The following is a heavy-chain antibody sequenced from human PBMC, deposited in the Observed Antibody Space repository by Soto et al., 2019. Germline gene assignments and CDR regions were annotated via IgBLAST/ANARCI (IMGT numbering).Heavy chain of an antibody. J-gene: IGHJ2*01. CDR3: ARDFYTGTWNKVTYFVL. CDR1: GGSFTTYP. Sequence: QVQLVQSEAEVRNPGSSVKVSCKVSGGSFTTYPISWVRQPPGQGLEWMGATVPIFGTPNYALKFQDRVTIAADRSSTTFFMELPGLKSEATAVYYSARDFYTGTWNKVTYFVLWGRGTLGAVSS. V-gene: IGHV1-69*06. CDR2: TVPIFGTP. D-gene: IGHD1-1*01.